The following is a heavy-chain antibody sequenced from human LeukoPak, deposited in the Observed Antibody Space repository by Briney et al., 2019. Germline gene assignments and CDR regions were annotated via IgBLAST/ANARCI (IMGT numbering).Heavy chain of an antibody. CDR2: IYYSGGT. J-gene: IGHJ6*03. D-gene: IGHD3-9*01. Sequence: SETLSLTCTVSGASIRSFYWSWIRQPPGKGLEWIGHIYYSGGTHYNPSLKDRATISVDTSTNQFSLKPTSVTAADTAVYYCARQSYDILTGYFRRVYYYYYMDVWGKGTTVTVSS. CDR1: GASIRSFY. CDR3: ARQSYDILTGYFRRVYYYYYMDV. V-gene: IGHV4-59*01.